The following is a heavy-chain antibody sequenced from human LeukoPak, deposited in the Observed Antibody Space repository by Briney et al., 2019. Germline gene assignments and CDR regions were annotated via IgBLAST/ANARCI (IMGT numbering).Heavy chain of an antibody. Sequence: GASVKVSCKASGYTFTGYYMHWVRQAPGQGLEWMGWINPNSGGTNYAQKFQGRVNMTRDTSISTAYMELSRLRSDDTAVYYCARDRLPFVVVPVAIDYWGQGTLVTVSS. CDR1: GYTFTGYY. CDR2: INPNSGGT. V-gene: IGHV1-2*02. J-gene: IGHJ4*02. CDR3: ARDRLPFVVVPVAIDY. D-gene: IGHD2-2*01.